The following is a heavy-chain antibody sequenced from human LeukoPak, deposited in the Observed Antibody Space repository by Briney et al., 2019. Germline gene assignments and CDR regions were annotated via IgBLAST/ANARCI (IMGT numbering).Heavy chain of an antibody. CDR3: AKDQGSSWYGFSAFDI. D-gene: IGHD6-13*01. CDR1: GFTFSTYS. V-gene: IGHV3-21*01. Sequence: GGSLRLSCAASGFTFSTYSMNWVRQAPGKGLEWVSSISSGSSYKYYADSVTGRFTISRDNSKNTLYLQMNSLRAEDTAVYYCAKDQGSSWYGFSAFDIWGQGTMVTVSS. CDR2: ISSGSSYK. J-gene: IGHJ3*02.